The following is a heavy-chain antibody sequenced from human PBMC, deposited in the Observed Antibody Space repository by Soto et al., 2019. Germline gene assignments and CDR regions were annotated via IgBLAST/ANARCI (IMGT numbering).Heavy chain of an antibody. V-gene: IGHV3-30*18. CDR1: GFTFSYYG. D-gene: IGHD7-27*01. J-gene: IGHJ4*02. CDR2: ILSDGRNE. CDR3: AKDWGDGKNPNDH. Sequence: GGSLRLSCTASGFTFSYYGMHWVRQAPGKGLDWVAQILSDGRNEYYADSVKGRFTISRDNSKNTVYLQMNSLRGDDTAVYYCAKDWGDGKNPNDHWGQGTLVTVSS.